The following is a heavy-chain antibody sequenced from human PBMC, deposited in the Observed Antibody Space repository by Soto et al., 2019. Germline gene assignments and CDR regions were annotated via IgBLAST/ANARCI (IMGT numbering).Heavy chain of an antibody. Sequence: PGGSLRRSCAASGFTFSSYAMHWVRQAPGGGLEWVAVILYDESYKYYADSLRGRFTIFRDNAKNSLYLQMNSLRAEDTAVYYCATLDTAEIQTAAYWGQGTLVTVSS. CDR2: ILYDESYK. V-gene: IGHV3-30-3*01. J-gene: IGHJ4*02. D-gene: IGHD5-18*01. CDR3: ATLDTAEIQTAAY. CDR1: GFTFSSYA.